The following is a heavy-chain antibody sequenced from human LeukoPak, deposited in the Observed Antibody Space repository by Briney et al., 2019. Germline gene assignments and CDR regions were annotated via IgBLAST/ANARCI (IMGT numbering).Heavy chain of an antibody. V-gene: IGHV4-4*07. CDR2: IYSSGST. J-gene: IGHJ4*02. CDR1: GGSINSYY. Sequence: SETLSLTCTLSGGSINSYYSSWIRQPAGKGLEWIGRIYSSGSTDYNPSLKSRVSMSVDTSKSQFSLKLISVIAADAAVYYCARSVSGYSYFDCWGQGTLVTVSS. D-gene: IGHD6-13*01. CDR3: ARSVSGYSYFDC.